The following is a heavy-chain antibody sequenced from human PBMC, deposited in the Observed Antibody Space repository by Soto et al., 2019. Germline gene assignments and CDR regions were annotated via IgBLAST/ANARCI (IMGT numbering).Heavy chain of an antibody. V-gene: IGHV1-18*01. CDR1: GYTFTNYG. Sequence: QVPLLQSGAEVKKPGASVKVSCKASGYTFTNYGITWVRQAPGQGLEWMGWISAYNGDTHYTQRLQGRVTMTTDTATSTAYMELGGLRSDDTAVYYCARVRQRAGYFYYYIDVWGKGTTVTVSS. CDR3: ARVRQRAGYFYYYIDV. J-gene: IGHJ6*03. D-gene: IGHD6-25*01. CDR2: ISAYNGDT.